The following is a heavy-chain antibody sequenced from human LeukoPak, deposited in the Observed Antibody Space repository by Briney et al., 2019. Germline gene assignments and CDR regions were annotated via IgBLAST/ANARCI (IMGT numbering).Heavy chain of an antibody. CDR3: AGVNYYDSSGYYYFDY. Sequence: PSQTLSLTCAVSGGSISSGGYSWSWIRQPPGKGLEWIGYIYHSGSTYYNPSLKSRVTISVDRSKNQFSLKLSSVTAADTAVYYCAGVNYYDSSGYYYFDYWGQGTLVTVSS. D-gene: IGHD3-22*01. J-gene: IGHJ4*02. V-gene: IGHV4-30-2*01. CDR2: IYHSGST. CDR1: GGSISSGGYS.